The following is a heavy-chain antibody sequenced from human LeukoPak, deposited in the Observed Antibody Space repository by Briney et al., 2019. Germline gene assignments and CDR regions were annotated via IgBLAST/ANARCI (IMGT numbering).Heavy chain of an antibody. CDR2: ISWSSGSI. CDR1: GFTFYDYA. Sequence: PGGSLRLSCAASGFTFYDYAMHWVRQAPGKGLEWVSGISWSSGSIGYADSVKGRFTISRDNSKNTLYLQMNTLIADDTAVYYCAKGVEQIVVVTAQHYLDYWGQGTLVTVSS. D-gene: IGHD2-21*02. J-gene: IGHJ4*02. V-gene: IGHV3-9*01. CDR3: AKGVEQIVVVTAQHYLDY.